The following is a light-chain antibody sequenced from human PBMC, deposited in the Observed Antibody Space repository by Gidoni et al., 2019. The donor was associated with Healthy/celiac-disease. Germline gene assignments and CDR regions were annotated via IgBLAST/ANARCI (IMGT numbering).Light chain of an antibody. CDR3: QSYDSSLSGSRV. CDR1: SSNMGAGYD. J-gene: IGLJ3*02. Sequence: SVLTQPPSVSGAPGQGVPISCTGSSSNMGAGYDVHWYQQLPGTAPKLLIYGNTNRPSGVPDRFSVSKSGTSASLAITGLQAEDEADYYCQSYDSSLSGSRVFGGGTKLTVL. CDR2: GNT. V-gene: IGLV1-40*01.